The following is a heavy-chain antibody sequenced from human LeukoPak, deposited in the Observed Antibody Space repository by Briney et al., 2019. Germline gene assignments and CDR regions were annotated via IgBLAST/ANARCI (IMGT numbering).Heavy chain of an antibody. D-gene: IGHD4-17*01. V-gene: IGHV3-23*01. J-gene: IGHJ4*02. CDR1: GFTFSNYA. Sequence: GGSLRLSCAASGFTFSNYAMNWVRRAPGKRLEWVSGISGSGGSTYYADSVKGRFTISRDNSKNTLYLQMNSLRAEDTAVYYCVRGDYGDYTLFDYWGQGTLVTVSS. CDR2: ISGSGGST. CDR3: VRGDYGDYTLFDY.